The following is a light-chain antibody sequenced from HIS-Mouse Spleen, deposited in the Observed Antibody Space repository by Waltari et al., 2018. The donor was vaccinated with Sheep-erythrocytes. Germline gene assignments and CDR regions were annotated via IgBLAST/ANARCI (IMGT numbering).Light chain of an antibody. CDR3: QAWDSSTAV. V-gene: IGLV3-1*01. CDR1: KLGDKY. J-gene: IGLJ2*01. CDR2: QDS. Sequence: SYELTQPPSVSVSPGQTASITCSGDKLGDKYACWYQQKPGQSPVLVIYQDSKRPSGIPGRFSGANSGNTATLTISGTQAMDEADYYCQAWDSSTAVFGGGTKLTFL.